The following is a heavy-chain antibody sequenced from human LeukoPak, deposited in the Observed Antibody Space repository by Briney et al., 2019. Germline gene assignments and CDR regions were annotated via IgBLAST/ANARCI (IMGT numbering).Heavy chain of an antibody. CDR1: GFTFSSYS. V-gene: IGHV3-21*01. Sequence: GGSLRLSCAASGFTFSSYSMNWVRQAPGKGLEWVSSISSSSSYIYYADSVKGRFTISRNNDKNLLYLQMHSLRAEDTAVYYCARDSTVTAFDYWGQGTLVTVSS. J-gene: IGHJ4*02. D-gene: IGHD4-17*01. CDR2: ISSSSSYI. CDR3: ARDSTVTAFDY.